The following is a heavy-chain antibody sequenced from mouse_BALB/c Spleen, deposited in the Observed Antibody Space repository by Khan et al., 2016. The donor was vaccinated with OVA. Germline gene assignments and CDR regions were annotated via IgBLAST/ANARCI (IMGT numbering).Heavy chain of an antibody. Sequence: DLVKPGASVKLSCKASGYTFTSYWINWIKQRPGQGLEWIGHIAPGSGSSYYNEMFKGMATLTVDTSSSTAYIQLSSLSSEDSAVYFFARSNYYGRSLYAMDYWGQGTSVTVSS. D-gene: IGHD1-1*01. CDR1: GYTFTSYW. CDR2: IAPGSGSS. CDR3: ARSNYYGRSLYAMDY. V-gene: IGHV1S41*01. J-gene: IGHJ4*01.